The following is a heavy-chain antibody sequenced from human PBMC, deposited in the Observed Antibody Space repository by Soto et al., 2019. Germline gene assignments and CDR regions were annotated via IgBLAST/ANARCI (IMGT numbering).Heavy chain of an antibody. V-gene: IGHV1-18*01. CDR3: ARERCSGGSCHIDY. J-gene: IGHJ4*02. CDR2: ISAYNGNT. Sequence: GASVKVSCKASGYTFTSYGISWVRQAPGQGLEWMGWISAYNGNTNYAQKFQGWVTMTRDTSISTAYMELSRLRSDDTAVYYCARERCSGGSCHIDYWGQGTLVTVSS. D-gene: IGHD2-15*01. CDR1: GYTFTSYG.